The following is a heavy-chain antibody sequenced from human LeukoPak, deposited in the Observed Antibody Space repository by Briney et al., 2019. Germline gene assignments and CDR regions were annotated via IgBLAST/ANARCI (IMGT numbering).Heavy chain of an antibody. D-gene: IGHD6-13*01. CDR1: GFTVSSNY. V-gene: IGHV3-53*01. CDR2: IYSGGST. J-gene: IGHJ4*02. CDR3: AKDSLRGSWYRAFSGY. Sequence: GGSLRLSCAASGFTVSSNYMSWVRQAPGKGLEWVSVIYSGGSTYYADSVKGRFTISRDNSKNTLYLQMNSLRAEDTAVYYCAKDSLRGSWYRAFSGYWGQGTLVTVSS.